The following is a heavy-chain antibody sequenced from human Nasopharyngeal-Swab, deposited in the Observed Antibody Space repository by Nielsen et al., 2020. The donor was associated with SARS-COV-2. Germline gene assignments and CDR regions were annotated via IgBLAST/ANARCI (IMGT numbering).Heavy chain of an antibody. Sequence: NLQGRVTMTTDTSTSTAYMELSSLRSEDTAVYYCARTSIAAAGRGMEFDYWGQGTLVTVSS. D-gene: IGHD6-13*01. V-gene: IGHV1-18*01. CDR3: ARTSIAAAGRGMEFDY. J-gene: IGHJ4*02.